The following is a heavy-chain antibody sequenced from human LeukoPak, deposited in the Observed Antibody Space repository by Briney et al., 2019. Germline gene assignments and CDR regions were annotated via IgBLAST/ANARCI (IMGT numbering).Heavy chain of an antibody. Sequence: SQTLSLTCTVSGGSISSGDYYWSWIRQPPGKGLEWIGYIYYSGSTYYNPSLKSRVTISVDTSKNQFSLKLSSVTAADTAVYYCAREALDTAMVDYWGQGTLVTVSS. CDR3: AREALDTAMVDY. CDR2: IYYSGST. J-gene: IGHJ4*02. V-gene: IGHV4-30-4*08. CDR1: GGSISSGDYY. D-gene: IGHD5-18*01.